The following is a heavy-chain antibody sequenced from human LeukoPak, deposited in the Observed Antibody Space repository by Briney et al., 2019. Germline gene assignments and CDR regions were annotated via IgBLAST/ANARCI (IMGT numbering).Heavy chain of an antibody. J-gene: IGHJ4*02. D-gene: IGHD1-26*01. CDR1: GFTVSSTY. V-gene: IGHV3-21*01. CDR3: AREGGSYSNYFDY. CDR2: ITGSGAFT. Sequence: KAGGSLRLSCAASGFTVSSTYMTWVRQAPGKGLEWVAAITGSGAFTDYADSVKGRFTISRDNAKNSLYLQMNSLKTEDTAIYYCAREGGSYSNYFDYWGQGTLVTVSS.